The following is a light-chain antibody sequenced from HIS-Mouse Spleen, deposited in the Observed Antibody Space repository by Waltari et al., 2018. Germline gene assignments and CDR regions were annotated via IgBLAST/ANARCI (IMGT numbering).Light chain of an antibody. J-gene: IGLJ3*02. CDR1: RPNIGNHY. Sequence: QSVLTQPPSVSAAPGQKVTIPCSGSRPNIGNHYLPWYQQLPGTAPKLLIYDNNKRPSGIPDRFSGSKSGTSATLGITGLQTGDEADYYCGTWDSSLSAWVFGGGTKLTVL. V-gene: IGLV1-51*01. CDR3: GTWDSSLSAWV. CDR2: DNN.